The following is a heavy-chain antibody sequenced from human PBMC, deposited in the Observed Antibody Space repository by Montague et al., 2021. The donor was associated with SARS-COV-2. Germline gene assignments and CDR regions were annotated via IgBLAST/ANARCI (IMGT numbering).Heavy chain of an antibody. Sequence: SLRLSCAASRFTFSSYSMNWVRQAPGKGLEWVSSISSSSSYIYYADSVKGRFTISRDNAKNSLYLQMNSLRAEDTAVYYCARPRWDAFDIWGQGTMVTVSS. D-gene: IGHD6-13*01. CDR3: ARPRWDAFDI. V-gene: IGHV3-21*01. CDR1: RFTFSSYS. J-gene: IGHJ3*02. CDR2: ISSSSSYI.